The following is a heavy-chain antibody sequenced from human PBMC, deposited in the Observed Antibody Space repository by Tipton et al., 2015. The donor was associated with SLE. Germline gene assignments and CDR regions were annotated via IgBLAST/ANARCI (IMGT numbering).Heavy chain of an antibody. D-gene: IGHD3-3*01. CDR3: ARAFTIFGVVTDDAFDI. J-gene: IGHJ3*02. V-gene: IGHV4-4*02. Sequence: GSLRLSCAVSGGSISSSNWWSWVRQPPGKGLEWIGEIYHSGSTNYNPSLKSRVTISVDKSKNQFSPKLSSVTAADMAVYYCARAFTIFGVVTDDAFDIWGQGTMVTVSS. CDR2: IYHSGST. CDR1: GGSISSSNW.